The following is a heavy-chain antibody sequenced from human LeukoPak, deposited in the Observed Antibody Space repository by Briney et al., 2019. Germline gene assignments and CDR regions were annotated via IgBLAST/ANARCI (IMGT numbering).Heavy chain of an antibody. D-gene: IGHD3-3*01. Sequence: ASVKVSCKASGCTFTSYAMHWVRQAPGQRLEWMGWINAGNGNTKYSQKFQGRVTITADKSTSTAYMELSSLRSEDTAVYYCARSLFRFLEWSYRSYYYYYMDVWGKGTTVTVSS. V-gene: IGHV1-3*01. CDR2: INAGNGNT. CDR3: ARSLFRFLEWSYRSYYYYYMDV. CDR1: GCTFTSYA. J-gene: IGHJ6*03.